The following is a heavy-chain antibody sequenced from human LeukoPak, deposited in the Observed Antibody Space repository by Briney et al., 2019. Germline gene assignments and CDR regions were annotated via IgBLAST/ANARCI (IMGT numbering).Heavy chain of an antibody. CDR1: GGSISSSNW. CDR2: IYHSGST. J-gene: IGHJ6*02. Sequence: KPSGTLSLTCAVSGGSISSSNWWSWVRQPPGKGLEWIGEIYHSGSTNYNPSLKSRVTISVDKSKNQFSLKLSSVTAADTAVYYCARGKTDIVVVVAATLTYYYGMDVWGQGTTVTVSS. D-gene: IGHD2-15*01. CDR3: ARGKTDIVVVVAATLTYYYGMDV. V-gene: IGHV4-4*02.